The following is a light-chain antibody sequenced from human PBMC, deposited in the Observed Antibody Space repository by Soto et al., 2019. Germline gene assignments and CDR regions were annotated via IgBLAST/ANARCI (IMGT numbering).Light chain of an antibody. CDR1: GSDVGGYNY. Sequence: QSVLTPPPSASGPPGQSVAISCTGTGSDVGGYNYVSRYQQHPGKAPKLMIYEVNKRPSGVPDRFSGSKSGNTASLTVSGLQAEDEADYYCSSYAGSSNVFGTGTKVTVL. CDR3: SSYAGSSNV. V-gene: IGLV2-8*01. CDR2: EVN. J-gene: IGLJ1*01.